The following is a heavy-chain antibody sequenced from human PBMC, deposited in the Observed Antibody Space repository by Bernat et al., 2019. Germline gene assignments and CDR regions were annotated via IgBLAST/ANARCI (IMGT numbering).Heavy chain of an antibody. D-gene: IGHD2-21*01. CDR2: IYHSGST. CDR1: GGSISSSNW. V-gene: IGHV4-4*02. CDR3: ARVYCGGDCYLFDY. Sequence: QVQLQQWGAGLVKPSGTLSLTCAVSGGSISSSNWWSWVRQPPGKGLEWIGEIYHSGSTNYNPSLKCRVTISVDKSKNQFSLKLSSVTAADTAVYYCARVYCGGDCYLFDYWGQGTLVTVSS. J-gene: IGHJ4*02.